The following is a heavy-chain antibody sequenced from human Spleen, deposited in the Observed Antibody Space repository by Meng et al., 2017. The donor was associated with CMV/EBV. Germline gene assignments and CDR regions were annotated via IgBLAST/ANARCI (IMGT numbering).Heavy chain of an antibody. CDR2: ISSSSYI. CDR1: GFTCSSYS. CDR3: AREGFEGNWYFDL. D-gene: IGHD3-9*01. V-gene: IGHV3-21*01. J-gene: IGHJ2*01. Sequence: SCAASGFTCSSYSMTWVRQAPGKGREWVSSISSSSYIYYADSVKGRFTISRDNAKNSLYLQMNSLRAEDTAVYYCAREGFEGNWYFDLWGRGTLVTVSS.